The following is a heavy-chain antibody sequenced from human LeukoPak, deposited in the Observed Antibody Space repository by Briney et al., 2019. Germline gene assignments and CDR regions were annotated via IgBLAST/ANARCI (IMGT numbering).Heavy chain of an antibody. CDR2: MYPNSGNT. D-gene: IGHD6-19*01. J-gene: IGHJ4*02. CDR1: GYTFTSYD. V-gene: IGHV1-8*03. CDR3: ARGLNPIAVAGTGPGAFDI. Sequence: ASVKVSCKASGYTFTSYDINWVRQATGQGLEWMGWMYPNSGNTGYAQKFQGRVTITRNTSISTAYMELSSLRSEDTAVYYCARGLNPIAVAGTGPGAFDIWGQGTLVTVSS.